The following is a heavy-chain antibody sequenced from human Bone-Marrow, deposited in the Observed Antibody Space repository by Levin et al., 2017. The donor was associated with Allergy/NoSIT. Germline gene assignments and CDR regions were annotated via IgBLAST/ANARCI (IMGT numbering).Heavy chain of an antibody. D-gene: IGHD6-19*01. V-gene: IGHV1-18*01. CDR1: GYTFTSYG. J-gene: IGHJ4*02. CDR2: ISAYNGNT. Sequence: ASVKVSCKASGYTFTSYGISWVRQAPGQGLEWMGWISAYNGNTNYAQKLQGRVTMTTDTSTSTAYMELRSLRSDDTAVYYCARGTYSSGWYHFEYYFDYWGQGTLVTVSS. CDR3: ARGTYSSGWYHFEYYFDY.